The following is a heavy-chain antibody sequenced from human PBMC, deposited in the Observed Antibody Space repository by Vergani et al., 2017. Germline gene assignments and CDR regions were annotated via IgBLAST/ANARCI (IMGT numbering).Heavy chain of an antibody. J-gene: IGHJ6*03. CDR2: IYPGDSDT. Sequence: EVQLVQSGAEVKKPGESLKISCKGSGYSFTSYWIGWVRQMPGKGLEWMGIIYPGDSDTRYSPSFQGQVIISADKSISTAYLQWSSLRAEDTAVYYCAREDIVVVPAAISYYYYYYMDVWGKGTTVTVSS. CDR3: AREDIVVVPAAISYYYYYYMDV. CDR1: GYSFTSYW. D-gene: IGHD2-2*02. V-gene: IGHV5-51*03.